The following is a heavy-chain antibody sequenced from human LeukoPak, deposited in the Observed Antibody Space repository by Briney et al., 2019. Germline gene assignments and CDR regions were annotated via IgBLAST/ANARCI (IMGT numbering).Heavy chain of an antibody. D-gene: IGHD3-10*01. CDR3: ARDLDYSGSGSYLDF. CDR2: IYKTGST. V-gene: IGHV4-4*07. Sequence: SETLSLTCTVSGGSISTYYWSWIRQPAGKGLEWIGRIYKTGSTDYNSSLKSRATMSVDTSKNQFSLKLSSVTAADTAVYYCARDLDYSGSGSYLDFWGQGTLVTVSS. J-gene: IGHJ4*02. CDR1: GGSISTYY.